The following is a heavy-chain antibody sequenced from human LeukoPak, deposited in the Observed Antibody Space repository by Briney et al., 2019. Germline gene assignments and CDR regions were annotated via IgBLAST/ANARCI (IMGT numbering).Heavy chain of an antibody. CDR1: GYTFTSYG. V-gene: IGHV1-18*01. CDR3: ARESHVTREDY. J-gene: IGHJ4*02. D-gene: IGHD3-10*01. Sequence: ASVKVSCKASGYTFTSYGITWARQAPGQGLEWMGWISAYNGNTNYAQKLQGRVTMTTDTSTSTAYMELRSLRSDDTAVYYCARESHVTREDYWGQGTLVTVSS. CDR2: ISAYNGNT.